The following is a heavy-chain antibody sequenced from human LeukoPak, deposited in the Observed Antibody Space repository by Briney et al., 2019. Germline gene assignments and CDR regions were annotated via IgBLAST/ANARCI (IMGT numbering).Heavy chain of an antibody. D-gene: IGHD3-10*02. CDR2: ISAYNGNT. J-gene: IGHJ4*02. CDR3: ARDRSMLPDY. V-gene: IGHV1-18*01. CDR1: VYTFTSYG. Sequence: ASVNVSCKASVYTFTSYGIGWVRQAPGQGLEWMGWISAYNGNTNYAQKLQGRVTMTTDTSTSTAYMELRSLRSDDTAVYYCARDRSMLPDYWGQGTLVTVSS.